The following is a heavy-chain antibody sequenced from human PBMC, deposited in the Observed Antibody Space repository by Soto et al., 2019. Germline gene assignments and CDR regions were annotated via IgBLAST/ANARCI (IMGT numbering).Heavy chain of an antibody. J-gene: IGHJ4*02. CDR3: ARDSGYSSGPFDS. CDR2: INTDGSGT. V-gene: IGHV3-74*01. D-gene: IGHD5-18*01. Sequence: GGSLRLSCAASGFTFSSYAMSWVRQAPGKGLVWVSRINTDGSGTTYADSVKGRFTISRDNAKNMVYLQMNSLRAEDTAVYYCARDSGYSSGPFDSWGQGTLVTVSS. CDR1: GFTFSSYA.